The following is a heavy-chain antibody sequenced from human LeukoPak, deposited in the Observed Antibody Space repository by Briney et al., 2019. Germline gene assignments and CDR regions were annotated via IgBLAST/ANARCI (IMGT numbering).Heavy chain of an antibody. V-gene: IGHV3-30*02. CDR1: GFTFSSYG. Sequence: PGGSLRLSCAASGFTFSSYGMHWVRQAPGKGLEWVAFIRFDGNEKYYADSVKGRFIISRDNSKNTLYLQMSSLRAEDTAVYYCAKEQEGRRAAFDYWGQGTLVTVSS. D-gene: IGHD2-15*01. J-gene: IGHJ4*02. CDR3: AKEQEGRRAAFDY. CDR2: IRFDGNEK.